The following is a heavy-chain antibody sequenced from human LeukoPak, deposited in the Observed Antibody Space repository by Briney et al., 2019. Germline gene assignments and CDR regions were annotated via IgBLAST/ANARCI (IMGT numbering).Heavy chain of an antibody. D-gene: IGHD3-22*01. Sequence: SETLSLTCTVSGGSISSGSYYWSWIRQPAGKGLEWIGRIYTSGSTNYNPSLKSRVTISVDTSKNQFSLKLSSVTAADTAVYYCARAPRDYDSSGYYFSYWGQGTLVTVSS. V-gene: IGHV4-61*02. CDR2: IYTSGST. J-gene: IGHJ4*02. CDR3: ARAPRDYDSSGYYFSY. CDR1: GGSISSGSYY.